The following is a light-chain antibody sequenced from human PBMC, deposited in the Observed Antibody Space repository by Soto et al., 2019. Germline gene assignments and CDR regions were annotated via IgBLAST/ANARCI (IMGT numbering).Light chain of an antibody. CDR3: AAWDASLSACV. CDR1: DSNIGSNS. J-gene: IGLJ1*01. CDR2: YNN. V-gene: IGLV1-47*02. Sequence: QAVVTQPPSASGTAGQGVTISCSGGDSNIGSNSVYWYRHLPRTAPKLLIYYNNQRPSGVPDRFAGSRSGTSASLAIVGLRSEDEAVYYCAAWDASLSACVFGNGTKLTVL.